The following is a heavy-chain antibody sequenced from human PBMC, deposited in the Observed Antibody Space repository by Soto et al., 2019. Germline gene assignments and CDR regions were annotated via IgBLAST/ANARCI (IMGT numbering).Heavy chain of an antibody. CDR1: GFIFGNYS. J-gene: IGHJ6*02. CDR3: VRVQKLYGNSVYYYGMGV. V-gene: IGHV3-21*02. Sequence: EVQLVESGGGLVRPGGSLRLSCEASGFIFGNYSMSWVRQAPGKGLDWVSTISSRGNFIYYADSVRGRVTISRDNTQNSLHLQMNSLRVEDTAIYYCVRVQKLYGNSVYYYGMGVWGQGTTVTVSS. D-gene: IGHD2-8*01. CDR2: ISSRGNFI.